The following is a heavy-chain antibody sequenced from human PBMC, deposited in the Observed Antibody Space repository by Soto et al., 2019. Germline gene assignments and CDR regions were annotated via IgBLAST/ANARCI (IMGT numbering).Heavy chain of an antibody. CDR3: ARSVAGRGVYYYYDMDV. CDR1: GYTFTSYV. CDR2: ISAYNGNT. J-gene: IGHJ6*02. Sequence: ASVKVSCKASGYTFTSYVISWVRQAPGQGLEWMGWISAYNGNTNYAQKLQGRVTMTTDTSTSTAYMELRSLRSDDTAVYYCARSVAGRGVYYYYDMDVWGQGTTVTVSS. D-gene: IGHD6-19*01. V-gene: IGHV1-18*01.